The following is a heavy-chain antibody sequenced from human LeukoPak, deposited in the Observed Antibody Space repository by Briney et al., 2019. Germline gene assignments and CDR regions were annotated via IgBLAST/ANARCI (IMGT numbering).Heavy chain of an antibody. D-gene: IGHD3-22*01. V-gene: IGHV3-23*01. CDR1: GFTFSSYA. J-gene: IGHJ5*02. Sequence: PGGSLRLSCAASGFTFSSYAMSWVRQAPGKGLEWVSAISGSGGSTYYADYVKGRFTISRDNSKNTLYLQMNSLRAEDTAVYYCAKDHLIHYYDSSGYYLSGSWFDPWGQGTLVTVSS. CDR3: AKDHLIHYYDSSGYYLSGSWFDP. CDR2: ISGSGGST.